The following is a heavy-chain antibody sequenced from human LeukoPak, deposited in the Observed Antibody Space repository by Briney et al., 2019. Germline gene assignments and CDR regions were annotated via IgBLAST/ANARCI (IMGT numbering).Heavy chain of an antibody. D-gene: IGHD3-10*01. CDR3: ARDRPGDGYFDY. V-gene: IGHV3-66*01. CDR1: GFTVSSND. CDR2: IYSGGNT. Sequence: GGSLRLSCAASGFTVSSNDMTWVRQTPGKGLEWVSIIYSGGNTYYADSVKGRFTISRDNSKNTLYLQMNSLRVEDTAVFYCARDRPGDGYFDYWGQGTLVTLSS. J-gene: IGHJ4*02.